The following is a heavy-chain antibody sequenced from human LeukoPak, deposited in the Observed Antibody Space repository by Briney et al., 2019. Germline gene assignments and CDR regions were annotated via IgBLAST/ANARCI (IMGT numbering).Heavy chain of an antibody. J-gene: IGHJ4*02. CDR2: ISAYNGDK. CDR3: ARDLTTYGQRIFFDY. Sequence: ASVKVSCKASGYTFSSYGITWVRQAPGQGLEWMGWISAYNGDKDYAQKFQGRITMTTDTSAPTAYLELRSLRSDDTALYYCARDLTTYGQRIFFDYWGQGTLVTLSS. CDR1: GYTFSSYG. D-gene: IGHD3-10*01. V-gene: IGHV1-18*01.